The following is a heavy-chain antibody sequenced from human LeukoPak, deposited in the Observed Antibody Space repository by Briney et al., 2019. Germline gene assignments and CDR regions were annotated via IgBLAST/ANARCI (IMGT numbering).Heavy chain of an antibody. CDR1: GGSISSYY. CDR3: ASLGSSGYYEPYYFDY. J-gene: IGHJ4*02. CDR2: IYYSGST. D-gene: IGHD3-22*01. V-gene: IGHV4-59*01. Sequence: SETLSLTCTVSGGSISSYYWSWIRQPPGKGLEWIGYIYYSGSTNYNPSLKSRVTISVDTSKNQFSLKLSSVTAADTAVYYCASLGSSGYYEPYYFDYWGQGTLVTVSS.